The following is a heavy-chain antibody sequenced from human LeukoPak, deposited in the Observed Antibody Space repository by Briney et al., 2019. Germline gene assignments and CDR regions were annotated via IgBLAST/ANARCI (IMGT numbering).Heavy chain of an antibody. J-gene: IGHJ3*02. V-gene: IGHV1-2*02. CDR3: ARGFAAGILVEAFDI. CDR1: GYTFTGYY. Sequence: GASVKVSCKASGYTFTGYYMHWVRQAPGQGLEWMGWINPNSGGTNFALKFQGRVTMTRDTSISTAYMELSRLRSDDTAVYYCARGFAAGILVEAFDIWGQGTMVTVSS. D-gene: IGHD6-19*01. CDR2: INPNSGGT.